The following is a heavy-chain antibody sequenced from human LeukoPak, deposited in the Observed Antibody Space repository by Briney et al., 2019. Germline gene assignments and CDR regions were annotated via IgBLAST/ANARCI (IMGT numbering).Heavy chain of an antibody. CDR1: GFTFSSYG. V-gene: IGHV3-30*02. D-gene: IGHD6-13*01. Sequence: GGSLRLSCAASGFTFSSYGMHWVRQAPGKGLEWVAFIRYDGSNKYYADSVKGRFTISRDNSKNTLYLQMNSLRAEDTAVCYCAKDAPYFSSSWYYLDYWGQGTLVTVSS. CDR3: AKDAPYFSSSWYYLDY. CDR2: IRYDGSNK. J-gene: IGHJ4*02.